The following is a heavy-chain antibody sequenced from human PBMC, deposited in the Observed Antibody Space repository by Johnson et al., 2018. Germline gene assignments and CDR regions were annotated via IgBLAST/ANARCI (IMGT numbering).Heavy chain of an antibody. V-gene: IGHV3-30*18. CDR3: AKGNYARFPLLGDQ. CDR2: ISYDGTDK. Sequence: QVQLVESGGGVVQPGRSLRLSCAASGFTFNSYGMHWVRPAPSKGLEWVELISYDGTDKDYADSVRGRLTSSRDNSKNALYLQMNSLRADDTAVYYGAKGNYARFPLLGDQWGQGILVTVSS. D-gene: IGHD1-7*01. CDR1: GFTFNSYG. J-gene: IGHJ4*02.